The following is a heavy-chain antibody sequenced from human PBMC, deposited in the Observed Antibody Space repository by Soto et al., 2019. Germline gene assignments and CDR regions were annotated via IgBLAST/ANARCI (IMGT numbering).Heavy chain of an antibody. CDR2: LNTANGNT. CDR3: ARRYKSAGWFDP. V-gene: IGHV1-3*04. Sequence: QVQLVQSGAEVKKPGASVRVSCQASGYSFNTYAIHWVRQAPGQGLEWMGWLNTANGNTEYSQKFQGRVTSTRDTSATTAYMDLSSLRSEDTATYYCARRYKSAGWFDPWGQGTLVTVSS. D-gene: IGHD1-1*01. J-gene: IGHJ5*02. CDR1: GYSFNTYA.